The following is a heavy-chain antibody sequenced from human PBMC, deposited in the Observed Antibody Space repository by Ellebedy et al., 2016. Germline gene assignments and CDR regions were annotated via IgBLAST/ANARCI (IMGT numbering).Heavy chain of an antibody. CDR3: VRGYSGTYRIDY. Sequence: GGSLRLSCAASGFSFSSYWMHWVRQIPGKGLLWVSHISSDGSTTNYADSVKGRFTISRDSAKRTLHLEMNSLRAEDTAVYYCVRGYSGTYRIDYWGQGALVTVSS. CDR2: ISSDGSTT. J-gene: IGHJ4*02. V-gene: IGHV3-74*01. CDR1: GFSFSSYW. D-gene: IGHD1-26*01.